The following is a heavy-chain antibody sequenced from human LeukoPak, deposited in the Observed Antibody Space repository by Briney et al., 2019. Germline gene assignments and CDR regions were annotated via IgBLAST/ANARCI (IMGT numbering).Heavy chain of an antibody. CDR2: INHSGST. Sequence: IPSETLSLTCAVYGGSFSGYYWSWIRQPPGKGLEWIGEINHSGSTNYNPSLKSRVTISVDTSKNQFSLKLSSVTAADTAVYYCARGRVAAAGTDYWGQGTLVTVSS. D-gene: IGHD6-13*01. CDR1: GGSFSGYY. V-gene: IGHV4-34*01. CDR3: ARGRVAAAGTDY. J-gene: IGHJ4*02.